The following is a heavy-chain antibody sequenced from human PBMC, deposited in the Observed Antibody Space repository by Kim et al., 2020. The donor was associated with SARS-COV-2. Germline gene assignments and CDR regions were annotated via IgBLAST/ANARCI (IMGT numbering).Heavy chain of an antibody. CDR2: IWYDGSNK. V-gene: IGHV3-33*01. CDR1: GFTFSSYG. J-gene: IGHJ6*02. CDR3: ARDTRDYYGMDV. Sequence: GGSLRLSCAASGFTFSSYGMHWVRQAPGKGLEWVAVIWYDGSNKYYADSVKGRFTISRDNSKNTLYLQMNSLRAEDTAVYYCARDTRDYYGMDVWGQGNTVTVSS.